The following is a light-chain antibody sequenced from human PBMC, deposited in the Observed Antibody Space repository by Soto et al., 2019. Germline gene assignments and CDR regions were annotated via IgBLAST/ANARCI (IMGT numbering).Light chain of an antibody. J-gene: IGKJ1*01. CDR1: ESISSY. Sequence: DIQMTQSPSTLSASVGDRVTITCRASESISSYLAWYQQKPGKAPDLLIYKASTLESGVPSRFSGSGSGTEFTLTISSLQPDDFATYYCQQYKSYLRTFGQGTKVEIK. V-gene: IGKV1-5*03. CDR2: KAS. CDR3: QQYKSYLRT.